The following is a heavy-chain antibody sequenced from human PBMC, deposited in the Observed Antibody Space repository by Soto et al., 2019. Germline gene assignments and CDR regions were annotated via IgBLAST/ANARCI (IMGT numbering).Heavy chain of an antibody. Sequence: SETLSLTCAVYGGSFSGYYWSWIRQPPWKGLEWIGEINHSGSTNYNPSLKSRVTISVDTSKNQFSLKLSSVTAADTAVYYCARRPSYGSGSYYTWNYYYYGMDVWGQGTTVT. J-gene: IGHJ6*02. CDR1: GGSFSGYY. V-gene: IGHV4-34*01. CDR2: INHSGST. D-gene: IGHD3-10*01. CDR3: ARRPSYGSGSYYTWNYYYYGMDV.